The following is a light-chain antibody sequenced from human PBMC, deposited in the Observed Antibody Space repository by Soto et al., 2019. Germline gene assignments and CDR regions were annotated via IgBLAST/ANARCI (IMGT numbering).Light chain of an antibody. CDR1: QDISNY. Sequence: DIQMTQSPSSLSASVGDRVTITCQASQDISNYLNWYQQKPGKAPKLLIYDASNLETGVPSRFSGSGSGTDFTLTISSLQPDDCGTYYCQQYHSFFSVTFGQGTKVDIK. J-gene: IGKJ1*01. CDR3: QQYHSFFSVT. V-gene: IGKV1-33*01. CDR2: DAS.